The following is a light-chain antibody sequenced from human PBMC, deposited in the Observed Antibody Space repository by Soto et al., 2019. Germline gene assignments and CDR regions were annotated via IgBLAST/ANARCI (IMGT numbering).Light chain of an antibody. CDR2: GAS. J-gene: IGKJ1*01. Sequence: EIVMTQSPATLSVSPGERATLSCRASQSVSSNLAWYKQKPSKAPRLLIYGASTRATGIPARFSGSGTGTEFTLTICSLQSEDFAVYYCQQYNNWLTWTFGQGTKVDIK. CDR3: QQYNNWLTWT. CDR1: QSVSSN. V-gene: IGKV3-15*01.